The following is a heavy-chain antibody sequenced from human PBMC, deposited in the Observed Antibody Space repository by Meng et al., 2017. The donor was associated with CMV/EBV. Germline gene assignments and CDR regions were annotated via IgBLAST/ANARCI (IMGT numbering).Heavy chain of an antibody. CDR1: GGSFNGYY. CDR3: AGVIVGQQLRRWFDP. Sequence: SETLSLTCAVYGGSFNGYYWSWIRQPPGKGLEWIGEINHSGSTNYNPSLKSRVTISVDTSKNQFSLKLSSVTAADTAVYYCAGVIVGQQLRRWFDPWGQGTLVTVSS. CDR2: INHSGST. V-gene: IGHV4-34*01. J-gene: IGHJ5*02. D-gene: IGHD6-13*01.